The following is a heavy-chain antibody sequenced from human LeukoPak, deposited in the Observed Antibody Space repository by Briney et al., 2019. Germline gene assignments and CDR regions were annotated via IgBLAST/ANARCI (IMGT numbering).Heavy chain of an antibody. CDR1: GYTFTSYG. CDR3: ARGREWLVYYYYYGMDV. Sequence: ASVKVSCKASGYTFTSYGISWVRQATGQGLEWMGWMNPNSGNTGYAQKFQGRVTMTRNTSISTAYMELSSLRSEDTAVYYCARGREWLVYYYYYGMDVWGQGTTVTVSS. D-gene: IGHD6-19*01. V-gene: IGHV1-8*02. J-gene: IGHJ6*02. CDR2: MNPNSGNT.